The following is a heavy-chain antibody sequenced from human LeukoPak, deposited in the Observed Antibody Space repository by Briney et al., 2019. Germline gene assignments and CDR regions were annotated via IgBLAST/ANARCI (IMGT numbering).Heavy chain of an antibody. CDR3: ARDGHFDC. J-gene: IGHJ4*02. V-gene: IGHV1-2*02. CDR1: GYTFTGYN. Sequence: ASVKVSCKASGYTFTGYNMQWLRQAPGQGLEWMGWISPNSGGTNYAQKFQGRVTMTRDTSISTAYMELSRLRSDDTAVYYCARDGHFDCWGQGTLVTVSS. CDR2: ISPNSGGT.